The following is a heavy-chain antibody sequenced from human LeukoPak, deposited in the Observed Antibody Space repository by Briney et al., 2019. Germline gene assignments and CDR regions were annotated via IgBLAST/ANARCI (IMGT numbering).Heavy chain of an antibody. V-gene: IGHV1-18*01. CDR1: GYTFTKYG. CDR2: ISAYNGNT. CDR3: ARGGGLVPGTWFDP. D-gene: IGHD6-19*01. Sequence: ASVKVSCKASGYTFTKYGLGWVRQAPGRGLEWMGWISAYNGNTNYAQEVQGRASMTTDTSTTTAYLELRSLRSDDTAVYYCARGGGLVPGTWFDPWGQGTLVTVSS. J-gene: IGHJ5*02.